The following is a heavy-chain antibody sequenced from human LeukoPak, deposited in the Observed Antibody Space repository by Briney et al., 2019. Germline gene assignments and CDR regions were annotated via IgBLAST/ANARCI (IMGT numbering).Heavy chain of an antibody. Sequence: GGSLRLSCAASGFTFSSYSMNWVRQAPGKGLEWVSSISSSSSYIYYADSVKGRYTIPRDNAKNSLYLQMNSLRAEDTAVYYCARDGPYCSSTSCHRPPDYWGQGTLVTVSS. J-gene: IGHJ4*02. CDR1: GFTFSSYS. CDR2: ISSSSSYI. CDR3: ARDGPYCSSTSCHRPPDY. V-gene: IGHV3-21*01. D-gene: IGHD2-2*01.